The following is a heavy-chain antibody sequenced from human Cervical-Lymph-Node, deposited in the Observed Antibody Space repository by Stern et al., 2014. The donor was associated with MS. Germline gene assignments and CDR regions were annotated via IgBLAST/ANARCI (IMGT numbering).Heavy chain of an antibody. Sequence: VQLVEYGAEVKIPGSSVKVSCKASGDSLSRYSVSWVRQAPGQGLEWMGAIIPIYGTSNYAQKFQDRVTITADESSSTVYMELSGLRSEDTAVYYCAREPFGMDVWGQGTTITVSS. CDR1: GDSLSRYS. CDR3: AREPFGMDV. J-gene: IGHJ6*02. V-gene: IGHV1-69*01. CDR2: IIPIYGTS.